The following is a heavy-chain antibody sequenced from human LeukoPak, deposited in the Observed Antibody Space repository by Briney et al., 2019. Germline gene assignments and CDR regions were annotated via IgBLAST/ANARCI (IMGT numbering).Heavy chain of an antibody. J-gene: IGHJ4*02. CDR3: ARRYYGSESYYPYYFDF. CDR2: IYPGDSEA. CDR1: GYSFTNNW. Sequence: GESLKISCKASGYSFTNNWIAWLRQMPGKGLEWMGIIYPGDSEARINPSFQGQVTMSVDKSINTASLYWSSLKASDTAIYYCARRYYGSESYYPYYFDFWGQGTLVTVSS. D-gene: IGHD3-10*01. V-gene: IGHV5-51*01.